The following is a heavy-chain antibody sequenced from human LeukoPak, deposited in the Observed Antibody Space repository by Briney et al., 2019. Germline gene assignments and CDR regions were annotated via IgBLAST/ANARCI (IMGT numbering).Heavy chain of an antibody. D-gene: IGHD2-2*01. CDR2: IKSKTDGGTT. CDR1: GFTFSNAW. Sequence: PGGSLRLSCAASGFTFSNAWMSWVRQAPGKGLEWVGRIKSKTDGGTTDYAAPVKGRFTISRDDSKNTLYLQMNSLRAENTAVYYRARDYCSSTNCYGGGYDYWGQGTLVTVSS. V-gene: IGHV3-15*01. CDR3: ARDYCSSTNCYGGGYDY. J-gene: IGHJ4*02.